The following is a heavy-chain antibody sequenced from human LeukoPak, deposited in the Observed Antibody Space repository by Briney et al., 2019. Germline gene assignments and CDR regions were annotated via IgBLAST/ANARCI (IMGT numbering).Heavy chain of an antibody. D-gene: IGHD1-26*01. Sequence: SETLSLTCSVSGDSISSYSWSWIRQPPGKGLEWIGYIHYSESTTYNPSLKNRVTISADPSKHQLSLSLSSVTAADTAVYYCARGQGSGSSWAFDYWGQGTLVTGS. J-gene: IGHJ4*02. V-gene: IGHV4-59*01. CDR1: GDSISSYS. CDR2: IHYSEST. CDR3: ARGQGSGSSWAFDY.